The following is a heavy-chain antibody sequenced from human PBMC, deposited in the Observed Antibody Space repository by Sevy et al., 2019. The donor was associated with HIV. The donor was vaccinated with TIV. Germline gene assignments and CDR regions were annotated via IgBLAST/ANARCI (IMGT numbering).Heavy chain of an antibody. J-gene: IGHJ4*02. CDR2: FSFGCGRI. V-gene: IGHV3-23*01. Sequence: GGSLRLSFAASGFTFAKYSMSWVRHAPGKGLEWVSTFSFGCGRINYADSVKGRFTISRDDSKNTLFLQMNSLRAEDTATYFCAREGCTQPHDYWGQGTLVTVSS. D-gene: IGHD2-8*01. CDR1: GFTFAKYS. CDR3: AREGCTQPHDY.